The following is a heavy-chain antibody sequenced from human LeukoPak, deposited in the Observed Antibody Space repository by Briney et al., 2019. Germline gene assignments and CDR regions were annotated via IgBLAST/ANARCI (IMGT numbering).Heavy chain of an antibody. Sequence: SETLSLTCAVYGGSFSGYYWSWIRQPPGKGLEWIGEINHSGSTNYNPSLKSRVTISVDTSKNQFSLKLSSVTAADTAVYYCARDLSVAGTKLYYYYYMDVWGKGTTVTVSS. J-gene: IGHJ6*03. D-gene: IGHD1-14*01. CDR3: ARDLSVAGTKLYYYYYMDV. CDR2: INHSGST. V-gene: IGHV4-34*01. CDR1: GGSFSGYY.